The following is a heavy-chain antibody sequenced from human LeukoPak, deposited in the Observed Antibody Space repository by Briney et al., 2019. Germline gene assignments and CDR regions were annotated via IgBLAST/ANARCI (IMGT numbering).Heavy chain of an antibody. CDR3: ARHFDSSRPVDY. D-gene: IGHD3-22*01. Sequence: SETLSLTCGVSGGSISSHYWSWIRQPPGRELEWIGYIYYSGSTNYNPSLKSRVTISVDTSKNQFSLKLSSVTAADTAVYYCARHFDSSRPVDYWGQGTLVTVSS. CDR1: GGSISSHY. CDR2: IYYSGST. V-gene: IGHV4-59*08. J-gene: IGHJ4*02.